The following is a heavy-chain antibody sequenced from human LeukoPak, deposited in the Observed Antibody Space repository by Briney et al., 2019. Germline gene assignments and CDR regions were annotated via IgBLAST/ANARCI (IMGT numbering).Heavy chain of an antibody. J-gene: IGHJ3*02. D-gene: IGHD5-12*01. CDR3: ARGPSGLRSPFNT. CDR1: GGSISSSSYY. CDR2: IYYSGST. Sequence: SSETLSLTCTVSGGSISSSSYYWGWIRQPPGKGLEWIGNIYYSGSTYYKPSLRSRATISVDTSRNQVSLKLTSVTAADTAVYYCARGPSGLRSPFNTWGQGTTVTVSS. V-gene: IGHV4-39*07.